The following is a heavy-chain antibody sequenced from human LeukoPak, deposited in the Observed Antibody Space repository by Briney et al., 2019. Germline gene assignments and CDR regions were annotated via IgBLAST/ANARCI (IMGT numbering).Heavy chain of an antibody. CDR2: IYYSGST. D-gene: IGHD6-19*01. J-gene: IGHJ3*02. V-gene: IGHV4-59*01. CDR3: ARAVAAPGAFDI. Sequence: WIGYIYYSGSTNYNPSLKSRVTISVDTSKNQFSLKLTSVTAADTAVYYCARAVAAPGAFDIWGQGTMVTVSS.